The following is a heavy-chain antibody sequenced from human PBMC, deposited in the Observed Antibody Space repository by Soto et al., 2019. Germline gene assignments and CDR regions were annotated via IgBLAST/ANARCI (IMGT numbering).Heavy chain of an antibody. D-gene: IGHD4-17*01. J-gene: IGHJ4*02. CDR3: ARVYGDYDLLNDY. CDR2: MNPNSGNT. Sequence: ASVKVSCKASGYTFTSYDINWVRRATGQGLEWMGWMNPNSGNTGYAQKFQGRVTMTRNTSISTAYMELSSLRSEDTAVYYCARVYGDYDLLNDYWGQGTLVTVSS. V-gene: IGHV1-8*01. CDR1: GYTFTSYD.